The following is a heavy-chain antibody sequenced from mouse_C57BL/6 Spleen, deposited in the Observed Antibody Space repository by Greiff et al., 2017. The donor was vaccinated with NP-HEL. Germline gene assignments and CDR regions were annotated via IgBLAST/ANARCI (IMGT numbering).Heavy chain of an antibody. D-gene: IGHD2-4*01. V-gene: IGHV1-82*01. CDR2: IYPGDGDT. J-gene: IGHJ4*01. CDR1: GYAFSSSW. CDR3: ARERLRREYYYAMDY. Sequence: QVQLQQSGPELVKPGASVKISCKASGYAFSSSWVNWVKQRPGKGLKWIGRIYPGDGDTNYNGKFKGKATLTADKSSSTAYMQLSSLTSEDSAVYVCARERLRREYYYAMDYWGQGTSVTVSS.